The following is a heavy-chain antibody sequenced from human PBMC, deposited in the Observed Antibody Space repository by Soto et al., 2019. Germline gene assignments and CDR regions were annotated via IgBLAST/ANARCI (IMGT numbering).Heavy chain of an antibody. D-gene: IGHD6-19*01. CDR1: GFNFRNYN. CDR3: ARDRGQTSGHTSRFDS. V-gene: IGHV3-21*01. Sequence: GGSLRLSCAASGFNFRNYNMNWVRQAPGKGLEWVSSISSSSSYIYYADPMKGRFTISRDNAKNSLYLQMNSLRAEDTAVYYCARDRGQTSGHTSRFDSWGQGTLVTVSS. CDR2: ISSSSSYI. J-gene: IGHJ4*02.